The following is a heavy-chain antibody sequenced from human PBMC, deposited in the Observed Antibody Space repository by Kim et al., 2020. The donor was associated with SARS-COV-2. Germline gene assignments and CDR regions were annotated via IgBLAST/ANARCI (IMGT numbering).Heavy chain of an antibody. J-gene: IGHJ5*02. Sequence: SETLSLTCTVSGGSINTFYWSWIRQPPGKGLEWIGYTYYSESPKYNPSLESRVTISLDTSKNQFSLTLSSVTDADTAVYSCAREGYSGWFDPWGQGTLVT. CDR3: AREGYSGWFDP. D-gene: IGHD3-10*01. V-gene: IGHV4-59*13. CDR2: TYYSESP. CDR1: GGSINTFY.